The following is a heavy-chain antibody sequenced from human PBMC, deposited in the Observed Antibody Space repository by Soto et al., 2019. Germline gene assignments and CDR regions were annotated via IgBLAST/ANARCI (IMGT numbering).Heavy chain of an antibody. CDR2: IDTSGHST. CDR1: GFVFTNFW. V-gene: IGHV3-74*01. Sequence: PGGSLRLSCEASGFVFTNFWMHWVRHVPGMGLVWVARIDTSGHSTNYAESVKGRFTISRDNAKNTVSLQMNSLRVEDTGVYYCAKDSWYFDLWSQGSQVTVSS. J-gene: IGHJ4*02. D-gene: IGHD6-13*01. CDR3: AKDSWYFDL.